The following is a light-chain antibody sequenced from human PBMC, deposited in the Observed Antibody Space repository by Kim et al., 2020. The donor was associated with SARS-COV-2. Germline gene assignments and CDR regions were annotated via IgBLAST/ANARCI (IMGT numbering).Light chain of an antibody. Sequence: QAGLTQPPSVSKGLRQTATLTCTGNNNNVGNQGAAWLQQHQGHPPNLLSYRNNNRPSGISAGLSASRSGNTASLTITELQPEDEADYYCSAWDSSLSAWVFGGGTQLTVL. CDR3: SAWDSSLSAWV. CDR2: RNN. J-gene: IGLJ3*02. CDR1: NNNVGNQG. V-gene: IGLV10-54*01.